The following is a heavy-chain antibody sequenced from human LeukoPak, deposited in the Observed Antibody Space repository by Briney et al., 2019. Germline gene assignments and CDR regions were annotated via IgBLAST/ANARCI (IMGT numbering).Heavy chain of an antibody. D-gene: IGHD3-22*01. Sequence: SETLSLTCTVSGGSISSSSYYWGWTRQPPGKGLEWIGSIYYSGSTYYNPSLKSRVTISVDTSKNQFSLKLSSVTAADTAVYYCAGQSYYYDSSGYYFRVIDYWGQGTLVTVSS. V-gene: IGHV4-39*01. CDR2: IYYSGST. CDR1: GGSISSSSYY. J-gene: IGHJ4*02. CDR3: AGQSYYYDSSGYYFRVIDY.